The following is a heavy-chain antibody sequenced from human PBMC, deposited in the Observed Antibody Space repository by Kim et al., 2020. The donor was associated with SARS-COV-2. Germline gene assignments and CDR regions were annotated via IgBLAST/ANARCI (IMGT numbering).Heavy chain of an antibody. CDR3: ATSPLQFEYCDY. Sequence: IYAQKFQGRVTMTEDTSTDTAYMELSSLRSEDTAVYYCATSPLQFEYCDYWGQGTLVTVSS. J-gene: IGHJ4*02. D-gene: IGHD1-1*01. V-gene: IGHV1-24*01.